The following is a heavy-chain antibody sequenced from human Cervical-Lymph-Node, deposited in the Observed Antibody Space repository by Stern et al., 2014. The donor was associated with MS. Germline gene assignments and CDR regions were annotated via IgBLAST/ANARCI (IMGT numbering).Heavy chain of an antibody. CDR1: GYTLTELS. V-gene: IGHV1-24*01. CDR2: FDPEDGET. Sequence: VQLVESGAEVKKPGASVKVSCKVSGYTLTELSMHWVRQAPGKGLEWMGGFDPEDGETIYAQKFQGRVTMTEDTSTDTAYMELSSLRSEDTAVCYCATDRDDFRSGYSAPTKGYGLDVGGQGTTVTGTS. D-gene: IGHD3-3*01. J-gene: IGHJ6*02. CDR3: ATDRDDFRSGYSAPTKGYGLDV.